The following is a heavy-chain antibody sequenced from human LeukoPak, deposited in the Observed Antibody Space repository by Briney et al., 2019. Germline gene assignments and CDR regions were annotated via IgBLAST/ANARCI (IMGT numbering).Heavy chain of an antibody. D-gene: IGHD7-27*01. Sequence: ASVKVSCTASGYTFTGYYMHWVRQAPGQGLEWMGWINPNSGNTGYAQEFQGRVTMTRSTSISTAYMELSSLRSEDTAVYYCVRTPPNWGADYWGQGTLVTVSS. CDR3: VRTPPNWGADY. V-gene: IGHV1-8*02. CDR1: GYTFTGYY. CDR2: INPNSGNT. J-gene: IGHJ4*02.